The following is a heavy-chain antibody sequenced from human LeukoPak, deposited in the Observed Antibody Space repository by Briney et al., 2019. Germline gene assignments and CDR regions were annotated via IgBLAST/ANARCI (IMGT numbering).Heavy chain of an antibody. D-gene: IGHD3-16*02. CDR3: AKVRYHLTFGGVIVGPEADY. J-gene: IGHJ4*02. CDR1: GFTFSSYG. CDR2: ISYDGSNK. Sequence: GGSLRLSCAASGFTFSSYGMHWVRQAPGKGLEWVAVISYDGSNKYYADSVKGRFTISRDNSRNTLYLQMNSLRAEDTAVYYCAKVRYHLTFGGVIVGPEADYWGQGTLVTVSS. V-gene: IGHV3-30*18.